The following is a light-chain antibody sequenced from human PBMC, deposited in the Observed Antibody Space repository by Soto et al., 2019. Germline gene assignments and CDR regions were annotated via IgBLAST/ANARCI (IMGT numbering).Light chain of an antibody. J-gene: IGKJ4*01. CDR2: GAS. CDR3: QQYNSWPLT. CDR1: QSVSSN. V-gene: IGKV3-15*01. Sequence: EIVMTQSPATLSVFPGERATLSCRASQSVSSNLAWYQQSPGQAPRLLIYGASTRATGIPAGFSGSGSGTEFTLTISSLQSEDFAVYYCQQYNSWPLTFGGGTKVEIK.